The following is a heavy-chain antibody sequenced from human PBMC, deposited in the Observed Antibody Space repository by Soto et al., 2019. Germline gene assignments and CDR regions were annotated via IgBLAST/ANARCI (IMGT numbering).Heavy chain of an antibody. CDR2: ISTSSTAT. CDR3: ARGGGGGLFEH. CDR1: GFTFSHYS. D-gene: IGHD2-21*01. Sequence: PGGSLRLSCAASGFTFSHYSMHWVRQAPGKGLEWISYISTSSTATYYADSVKGRFTVSRDNGNKLLFLQMNSLTDEDTAVYYCARGGGGGLFEHWGQGVLVTVSS. V-gene: IGHV3-48*02. J-gene: IGHJ4*02.